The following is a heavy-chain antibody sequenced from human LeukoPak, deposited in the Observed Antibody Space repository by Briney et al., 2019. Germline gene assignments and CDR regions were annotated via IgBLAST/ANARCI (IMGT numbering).Heavy chain of an antibody. D-gene: IGHD3-3*01. CDR3: ARGPGAISKEAFDI. J-gene: IGHJ3*02. CDR2: IYTSGST. V-gene: IGHV4-61*09. CDR1: GGSISSGTYY. Sequence: SQTLSLTCTVSGGSISSGTYYWSWIRQPAGKGLEWIGHIYTSGSTKYNPSLKSRVTISVDTSKNQFSLRLSSVTAADTAVYYCARGPGAISKEAFDIWGQGTMVTVSS.